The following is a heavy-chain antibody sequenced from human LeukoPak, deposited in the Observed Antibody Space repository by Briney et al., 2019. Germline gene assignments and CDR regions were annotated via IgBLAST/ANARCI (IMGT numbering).Heavy chain of an antibody. Sequence: ASVKVSCKASGGTFSSYAISWVRQAPGQGLEWMGGIIPIFGTANYAQKFQGRVTITADESTSTAYMELSSLRSEDTAVYYCARDGGSSSSGDNWFDPWGQGTLVTVSS. CDR2: IIPIFGTA. CDR1: GGTFSSYA. D-gene: IGHD6-6*01. CDR3: ARDGGSSSSGDNWFDP. V-gene: IGHV1-69*13. J-gene: IGHJ5*02.